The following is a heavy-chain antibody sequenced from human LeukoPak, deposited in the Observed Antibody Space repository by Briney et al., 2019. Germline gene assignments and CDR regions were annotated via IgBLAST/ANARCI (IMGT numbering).Heavy chain of an antibody. J-gene: IGHJ4*02. CDR3: AKRAALGAYSYPDY. CDR1: GFTFSSYW. CDR2: IKRDGSEE. V-gene: IGHV3-7*01. Sequence: QSGGSLRLPCAASGFTFSSYWMTWVRQAPGKGLEWVANIKRDGSEEYYVDSLKGRFTISRDNARNSLYLQMNSLRAEDTAVYYCAKRAALGAYSYPDYWGQGTLVTVSS. D-gene: IGHD5-18*01.